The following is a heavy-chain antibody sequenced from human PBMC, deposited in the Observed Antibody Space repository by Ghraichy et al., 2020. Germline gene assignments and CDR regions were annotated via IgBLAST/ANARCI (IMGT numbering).Heavy chain of an antibody. CDR1: GGSISSSSYY. D-gene: IGHD6-6*01. CDR3: VQQLVSYYFDY. Sequence: SETLSLTCTVSGGSISSSSYYWGWIRQPPGKGLEWIGSIYYSGSTYYNPSLKSRVTISVDTSKNQFSLKLSSVTAADTAVYYCVQQLVSYYFDYWAREPWSPAPQ. J-gene: IGHJ4*02. V-gene: IGHV4-39*01. CDR2: IYYSGST.